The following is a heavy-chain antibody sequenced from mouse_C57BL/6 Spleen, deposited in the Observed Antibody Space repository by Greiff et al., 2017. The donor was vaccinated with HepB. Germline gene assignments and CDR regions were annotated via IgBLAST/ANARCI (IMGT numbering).Heavy chain of an antibody. CDR1: GYTFTSYW. D-gene: IGHD1-1*01. J-gene: IGHJ4*01. Sequence: QVQLPQPGAELVKPGASVKLSCKASGYTFTSYWMHWVKQRPGQGLEWIGMIHPNSGSTNYNEKFKSKATLTVDKSSSTAYMQLSSLTSEDSAVYYCARTYGSSYDYAMDYWGQGTSVTVSS. CDR3: ARTYGSSYDYAMDY. CDR2: IHPNSGST. V-gene: IGHV1-64*01.